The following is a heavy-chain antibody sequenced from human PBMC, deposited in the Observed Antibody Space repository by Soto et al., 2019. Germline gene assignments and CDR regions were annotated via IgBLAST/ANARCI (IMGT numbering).Heavy chain of an antibody. D-gene: IGHD2-15*01. CDR2: IIPIFGTA. CDR3: ARAVYCSGGSFYQSFSDYYYGMDV. Sequence: SVKVSCKASGGTFSSYAISWVRQAPGQGLEWMGGIIPIFGTANYAQKFQGRVTITADESTSTAYMELSSLRSEDTAVYYCARAVYCSGGSFYQSFSDYYYGMDVWGQGTTVTVSS. V-gene: IGHV1-69*13. J-gene: IGHJ6*02. CDR1: GGTFSSYA.